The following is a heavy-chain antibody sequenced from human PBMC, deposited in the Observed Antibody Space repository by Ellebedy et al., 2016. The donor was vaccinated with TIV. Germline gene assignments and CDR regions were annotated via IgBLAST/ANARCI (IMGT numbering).Heavy chain of an antibody. Sequence: PGGSLRLSCAASRFTSSRYGMDWVRQAPGKGLEWVGFIRSKAYGGTTEYAASVRGRFTISRDDSKNSLYLQMNSIKTEDTAVYYCARNRFCSSGDCYALGYWGQGTLVTVSS. CDR1: RFTSSRYG. J-gene: IGHJ4*02. CDR2: IRSKAYGGTT. CDR3: ARNRFCSSGDCYALGY. D-gene: IGHD2-15*01. V-gene: IGHV3-49*04.